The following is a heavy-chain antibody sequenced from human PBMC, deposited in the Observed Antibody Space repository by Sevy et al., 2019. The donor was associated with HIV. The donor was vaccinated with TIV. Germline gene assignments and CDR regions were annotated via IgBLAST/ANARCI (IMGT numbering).Heavy chain of an antibody. D-gene: IGHD1-26*01. V-gene: IGHV3-7*01. Sequence: GGSLRLSCAASGFKFNAYWMSWVRQAPGKGLEWVANIYQDGSEKLYVDSVKGRFTISRDNAKNSLYLQMNSLGPEDTAVYYCVREGSYGYYRCPYYYGLVVWGLGTTVSDSS. CDR3: VREGSYGYYRCPYYYGLVV. CDR2: IYQDGSEK. J-gene: IGHJ6*02. CDR1: GFKFNAYW.